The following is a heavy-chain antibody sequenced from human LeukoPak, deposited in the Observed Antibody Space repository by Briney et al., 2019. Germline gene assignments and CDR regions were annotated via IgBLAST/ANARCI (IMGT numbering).Heavy chain of an antibody. Sequence: GGSLRLSCAASGFTFSSFAMSWVRQAPGRGLEWVSAISGSGDSTYYADSVKGRFTISRDNSRITLYLQMNSLRAEDTAVYYCAKDAGRYFDWLAPWYFDLWGRGTLVTVSS. D-gene: IGHD3-9*01. CDR3: AKDAGRYFDWLAPWYFDL. J-gene: IGHJ2*01. CDR1: GFTFSSFA. CDR2: ISGSGDST. V-gene: IGHV3-23*01.